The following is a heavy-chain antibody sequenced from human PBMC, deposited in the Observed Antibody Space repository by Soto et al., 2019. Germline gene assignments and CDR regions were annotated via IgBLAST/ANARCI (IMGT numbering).Heavy chain of an antibody. CDR1: GFLFRNYE. V-gene: IGHV3-48*03. CDR3: VSHPHWARPFGS. CDR2: ISTTGGHV. D-gene: IGHD3-16*01. Sequence: EVRLVESGGDLVKSGGSLRLSCVGSGFLFRNYEMNWVRQAPGKGLEWLAHISTTGGHVSESDSVKGRFTISRDNTKHTLYLQINGRRTEDRGFYFGVSHPHWARPFGSGGQGPLVNVSS. J-gene: IGHJ4*02.